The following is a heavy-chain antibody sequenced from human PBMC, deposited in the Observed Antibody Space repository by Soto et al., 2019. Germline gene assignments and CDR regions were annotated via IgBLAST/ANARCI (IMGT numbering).Heavy chain of an antibody. D-gene: IGHD2-15*01. CDR2: MHHSGRT. V-gene: IGHV4-31*11. Sequence: SETMSLTSAVSGAYMRNDYYYCTWFRQKPGKDLEWIGHMHHSGRTHYNPSLKSRVAISVDTSKNQFSLYLNSVTAADTAVYYCARWVEVSLDYFDSWGQGTPVTVS. J-gene: IGHJ4*02. CDR1: GAYMRNDYYY. CDR3: ARWVEVSLDYFDS.